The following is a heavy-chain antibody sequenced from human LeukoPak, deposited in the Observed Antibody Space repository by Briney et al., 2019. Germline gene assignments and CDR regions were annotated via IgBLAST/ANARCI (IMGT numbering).Heavy chain of an antibody. D-gene: IGHD3-16*01. CDR1: GGSISSGGYY. CDR2: IYHSGST. V-gene: IGHV4-61*08. J-gene: IGHJ3*02. CDR3: ARSGRGGLDGGAFDI. Sequence: PSETLSLTCTVSGGSISSGGYYWSWIRQPPGKGLEWIGYIYHSGSTNYNPSLKSRVTISVDTSKNQFSLKLSSVTAADTAVYYCARSGRGGLDGGAFDIWGQGTMVTVSS.